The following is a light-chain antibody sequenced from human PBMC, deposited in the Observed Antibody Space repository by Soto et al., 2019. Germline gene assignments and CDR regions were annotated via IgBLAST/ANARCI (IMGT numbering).Light chain of an antibody. CDR1: QSVSSSY. CDR3: QQYGSSPWT. Sequence: EIVLTQSPGTLSLSPGERATLSCRASQSVSSSYLAWYQQKPGQAPRLLIYGASSRATGIPDRFSGSGSGTEFTLTISRLEPDDFAVYYCQQYGSSPWTFGQGTKVDI. J-gene: IGKJ1*01. CDR2: GAS. V-gene: IGKV3-20*01.